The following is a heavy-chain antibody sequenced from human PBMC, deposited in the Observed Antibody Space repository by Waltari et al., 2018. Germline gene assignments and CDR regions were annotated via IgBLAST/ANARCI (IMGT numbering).Heavy chain of an antibody. CDR2: IFYTGTT. CDR3: ATLGKKYGNSFDN. D-gene: IGHD3-10*01. Sequence: QLQLQESGPGLVKPSETLSLNCSVTGDSISNTANFWAWIRQTPGKGLECLGYIFYTGTTYYNPSFVGRLSISVDTSRKLFSLDLDSVTAADTSIYFCATLGKKYGNSFDNWGQGTAVTVSS. V-gene: IGHV4-39*02. CDR1: GDSISNTANF. J-gene: IGHJ3*02.